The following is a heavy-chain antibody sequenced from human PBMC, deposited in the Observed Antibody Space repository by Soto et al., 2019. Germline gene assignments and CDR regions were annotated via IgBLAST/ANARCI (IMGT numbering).Heavy chain of an antibody. D-gene: IGHD6-19*01. CDR1: GFTFSSYS. J-gene: IGHJ4*02. V-gene: IGHV3-48*01. Sequence: EVQLVESGGGLVQPGGSLRLSCAASGFTFSSYSMNWVRQAPGKGLEWVSYISSSSSTIYYADSVKGRFIISRDNAKNSLYLQMNSLRAEDTAVYYCARVRSGQGDYWGQGTLVTVSS. CDR2: ISSSSSTI. CDR3: ARVRSGQGDY.